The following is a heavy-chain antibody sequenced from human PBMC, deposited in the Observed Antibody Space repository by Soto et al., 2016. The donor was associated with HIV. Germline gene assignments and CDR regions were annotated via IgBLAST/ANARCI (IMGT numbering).Heavy chain of an antibody. CDR1: GFTFSGSA. CDR2: IRSKANSYAT. V-gene: IGHV3-73*01. CDR3: TSFKGATDAFDI. Sequence: EVQLVESGGGLVQPGGSLKLSCAASGFTFSGSAMHWVRQASGKGLEWVGRIRSKANSYATAYAASVKGRFTISRDDSKNTAYLQMNSLKTEDTAVYYCTSFKGATDAFDIWGQGTMVTVSS. D-gene: IGHD1-26*01. J-gene: IGHJ3*02.